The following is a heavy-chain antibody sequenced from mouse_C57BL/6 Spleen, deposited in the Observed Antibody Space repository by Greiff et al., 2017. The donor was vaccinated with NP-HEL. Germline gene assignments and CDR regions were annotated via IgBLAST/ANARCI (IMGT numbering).Heavy chain of an antibody. J-gene: IGHJ4*01. Sequence: EVHLVESGGGLVKPGGSLKLSCAASGFTFSDYGMHWVRQAPEKGLEWVAYISSGSSTIYYADTVKGRFTISRDNAKNTLFLQMTSLRSEDTAMYYCARLYYDYDIYYAMDYWGQGTSVTVSS. CDR3: ARLYYDYDIYYAMDY. CDR1: GFTFSDYG. V-gene: IGHV5-17*01. CDR2: ISSGSSTI. D-gene: IGHD2-4*01.